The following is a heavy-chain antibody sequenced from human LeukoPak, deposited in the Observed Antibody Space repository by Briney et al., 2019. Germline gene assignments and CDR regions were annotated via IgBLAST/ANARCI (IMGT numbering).Heavy chain of an antibody. CDR2: FSGSGGTK. D-gene: IGHD2-2*03. J-gene: IGHJ3*02. Sequence: PGGSLRLPCGPSVLTFRVYPIRWVPQAPGKGVEGVSVFSGSGGTKYYADSVKGRFTISRDNSKNTLYLQMNSLRAEDTAVYYCAKDYMDTVVVPAALDAFDIWGQGTMVTVSS. CDR3: AKDYMDTVVVPAALDAFDI. V-gene: IGHV3-23*01. CDR1: VLTFRVYP.